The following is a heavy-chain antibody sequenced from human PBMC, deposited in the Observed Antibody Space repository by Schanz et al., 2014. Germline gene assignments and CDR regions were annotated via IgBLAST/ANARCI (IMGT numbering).Heavy chain of an antibody. CDR3: ARAGATLSQ. CDR1: GYIFTDYY. CDR2: INPSSGGT. V-gene: IGHV1-2*06. Sequence: QLVQSGSEFRKPGASVRVSCKASGYIFTDYYMHWVRQAPGQGLEWMGRINPSSGGTSYAQKFQGRVTMTRDTSSSTAYMELSSLRSDDTAVYSCARAGATLSQWGQGTLVTVSS. D-gene: IGHD1-26*01. J-gene: IGHJ4*02.